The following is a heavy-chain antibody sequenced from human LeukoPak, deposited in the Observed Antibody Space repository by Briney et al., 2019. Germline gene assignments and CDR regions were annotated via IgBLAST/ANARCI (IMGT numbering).Heavy chain of an antibody. J-gene: IGHJ5*02. D-gene: IGHD5-18*01. CDR3: ARGSAWIQLWLQFDP. CDR1: GYTFTGYY. CDR2: INPNSGGT. V-gene: IGHV1-2*02. Sequence: GASVKVSCTASGYTFTGYYMHWVRQAPGQGLEWMGWINPNSGGTNYAQKFQGRVTMTRDTSISTAYMELSRLRSDDTAVYYSARGSAWIQLWLQFDPWGQGTLVTVSS.